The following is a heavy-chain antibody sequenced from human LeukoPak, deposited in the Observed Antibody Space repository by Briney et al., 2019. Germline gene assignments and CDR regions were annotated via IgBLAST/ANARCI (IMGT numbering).Heavy chain of an antibody. J-gene: IGHJ4*02. CDR3: ARRADTEIKRGFDY. CDR1: GGSISSYY. D-gene: IGHD5-18*01. Sequence: SETLSLTCTVSGGSISSYYWSWIRQPPGKGLEWIGYIYHSGSTYYNPSLKSRVTISVDRSKNQFSLKLSSVTAADTAVYYCARRADTEIKRGFDYWGQGTLVTVSS. CDR2: IYHSGST. V-gene: IGHV4-59*12.